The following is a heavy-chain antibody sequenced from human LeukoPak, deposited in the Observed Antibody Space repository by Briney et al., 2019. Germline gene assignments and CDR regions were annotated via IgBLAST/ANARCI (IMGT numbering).Heavy chain of an antibody. V-gene: IGHV4-59*01. D-gene: IGHD2-15*01. CDR3: ARGSYCSGGSCYSLHFDY. Sequence: PSETLSLTCTVSGGSISNYYWSWIRQPPGKGLEWIGYIYYSGSTNYNPSLKSRVTISVDTSKNQFSLKLSSVTAADTAVYYCARGSYCSGGSCYSLHFDYWGQGTLVTVSS. CDR1: GGSISNYY. J-gene: IGHJ4*02. CDR2: IYYSGST.